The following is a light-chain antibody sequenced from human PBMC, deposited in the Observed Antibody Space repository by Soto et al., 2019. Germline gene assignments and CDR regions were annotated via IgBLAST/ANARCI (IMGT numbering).Light chain of an antibody. CDR1: QGIANF. J-gene: IGKJ3*01. CDR2: GAS. V-gene: IGKV1-9*01. Sequence: IQLTQSPSSLSASVGDRVTIACRASQGIANFLAWYQQKPGKAPKLLIYGASTLQSGVPSRFSGSGSGTDFTLPIGSLHPDDFATYSCQQLNSFPIPFGPGTKVDI. CDR3: QQLNSFPIP.